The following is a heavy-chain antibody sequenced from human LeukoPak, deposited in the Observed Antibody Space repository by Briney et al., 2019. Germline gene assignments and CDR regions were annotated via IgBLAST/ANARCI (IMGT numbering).Heavy chain of an antibody. V-gene: IGHV1-46*01. J-gene: IGHJ6*03. D-gene: IGHD3-3*01. CDR1: GYTFTSYN. Sequence: GASVKVSCKASGYTFTSYNMHWVRQAPGQGLEWMAIINPSDGSTSYARKFQGRVTMTRDTSTSTVYMELSSLRSEDTAVYYCARDSGLTPLRSDYYYYYFMDVWGKGTTVTVSS. CDR3: ARDSGLTPLRSDYYYYYFMDV. CDR2: INPSDGST.